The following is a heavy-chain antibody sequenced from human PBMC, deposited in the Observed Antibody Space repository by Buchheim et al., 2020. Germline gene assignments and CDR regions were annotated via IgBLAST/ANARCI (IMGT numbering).Heavy chain of an antibody. V-gene: IGHV4-31*03. Sequence: QVQLQESGPGLVKPSQTLSLTCTVSGGSISSGGYYWSWIRQHPGKGLEWIGYIYYSGSTYSNPSLKGRVTISVDTSKNQFSLKLSSVTAADTAVYYCATGGSYYYDSSGYPWRFDYWGQGTL. CDR3: ATGGSYYYDSSGYPWRFDY. CDR1: GGSISSGGYY. D-gene: IGHD3-22*01. J-gene: IGHJ4*02. CDR2: IYYSGST.